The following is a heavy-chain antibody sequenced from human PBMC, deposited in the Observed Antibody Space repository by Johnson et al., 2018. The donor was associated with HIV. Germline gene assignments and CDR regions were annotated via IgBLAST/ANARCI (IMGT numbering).Heavy chain of an antibody. D-gene: IGHD3-16*01. CDR3: VKDIWASYDAFDI. V-gene: IGHV3-9*01. CDR2: ISWDSGRI. J-gene: IGHJ3*02. Sequence: EVQLVESGGGLVQPGGSLRLSCAASGFIFSGYWMNWVRQAPGKGLQWVSGISWDSGRIGYTDSVKDRFTISRDNAKNSLYLQMNSLRAEDTALYYCVKDIWASYDAFDIWGQGTMVTVSS. CDR1: GFIFSGYW.